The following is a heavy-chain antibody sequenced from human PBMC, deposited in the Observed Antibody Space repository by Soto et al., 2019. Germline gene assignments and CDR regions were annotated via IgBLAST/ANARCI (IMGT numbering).Heavy chain of an antibody. CDR3: ARNTNYYDSSGYLNDAFDI. CDR1: GFTFSSYW. J-gene: IGHJ3*02. CDR2: IKQDGSEK. Sequence: GGSLRLSCAASGFTFSSYWMSWVRQAPGKGLEWVANIKQDGSEKYYVDSVKGRFTISRDNAKNSLYLQMNSLRAEDTAVYYCARNTNYYDSSGYLNDAFDIWGQGTMVTVSS. V-gene: IGHV3-7*05. D-gene: IGHD3-22*01.